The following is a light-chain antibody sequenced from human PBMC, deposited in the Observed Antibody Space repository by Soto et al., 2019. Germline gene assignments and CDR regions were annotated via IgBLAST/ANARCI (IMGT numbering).Light chain of an antibody. CDR3: HQYDGSPIT. CDR1: QNIRSK. J-gene: IGKJ5*01. V-gene: IGKV3-20*01. Sequence: EIVMTQSPATLSVSPGEGATLSCRASQNIRSKLAWYQQKPGQAPRLLIFGAYNRATGIPDRFSGDGSGTDFTLTISRLEPEDFALYICHQYDGSPITFGQGTRLEI. CDR2: GAY.